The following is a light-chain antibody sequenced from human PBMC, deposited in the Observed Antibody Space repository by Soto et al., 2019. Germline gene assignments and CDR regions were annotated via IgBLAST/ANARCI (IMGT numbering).Light chain of an antibody. V-gene: IGKV1-12*01. CDR1: QDVQNW. CDR3: QQVKSFLKT. Sequence: DIQMTQSPSSVAASLGDSVTITCRASQDVQNWLAWYQHKPGQAPKLLVFAASSLQSGVPSRFSATGFGTDFTLIINSLQPEDFATYYCQQVKSFLKTFGQGTKL. J-gene: IGKJ2*01. CDR2: AAS.